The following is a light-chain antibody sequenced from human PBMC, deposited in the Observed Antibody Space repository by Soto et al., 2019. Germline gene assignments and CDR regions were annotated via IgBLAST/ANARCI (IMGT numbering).Light chain of an antibody. CDR1: QSVRSSS. J-gene: IGKJ1*01. CDR2: GAS. CDR3: QQYGDSPYTDVCT. V-gene: IGKV3-20*01. Sequence: VLTQSPGTLSLSPGERASLSCSASQSVRSSSLAWYQQKPGQPPRLLIYGASSRATAIPDRFSRSGSGTDFTLPINRLEPEVFAVYFWQQYGDSPYTDVCTFGPGTKVEIK.